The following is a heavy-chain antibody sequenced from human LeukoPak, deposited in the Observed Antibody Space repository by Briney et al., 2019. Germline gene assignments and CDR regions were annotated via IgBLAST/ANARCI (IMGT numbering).Heavy chain of an antibody. CDR3: VRDPSGSGFAFDS. J-gene: IGHJ4*02. CDR1: GFIFSNDA. CDR2: IWFDGSNK. V-gene: IGHV3-33*01. Sequence: GRSLRLSWAASGFIFSNDAMHWVRQAPGKGLEWVAFIWFDGSNKHYADSVKGRFTISRDNSEDTLYLQMNSLRAEDTAVYYCVRDPSGSGFAFDSWGQGALVTVSS. D-gene: IGHD1-1*01.